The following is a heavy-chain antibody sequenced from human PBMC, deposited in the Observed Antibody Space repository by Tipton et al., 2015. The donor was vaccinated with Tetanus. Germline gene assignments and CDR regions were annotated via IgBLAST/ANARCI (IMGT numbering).Heavy chain of an antibody. D-gene: IGHD1-26*01. V-gene: IGHV3-33*01. CDR2: IWYDGSDI. Sequence: SLRLSCAASGFSFSSYTMHWVRQAPGKGLEWLALIWYDGSDIYPDSLRGRLTISRDNSKNTVYLQMNSLRADDTALYYCAREGSSGWFDPWGRGTLVTVSS. CDR3: AREGSSGWFDP. CDR1: GFSFSSYT. J-gene: IGHJ5*02.